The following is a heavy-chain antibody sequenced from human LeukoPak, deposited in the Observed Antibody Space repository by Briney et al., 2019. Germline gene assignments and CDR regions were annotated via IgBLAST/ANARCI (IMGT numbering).Heavy chain of an antibody. D-gene: IGHD4-23*01. Sequence: PGGSLRLSCAASGFTFSDYYMSWIRQAPGKGLEWVSYISSSGTSKDYADSVKGRFTISRDNAKNSLYLQMNSLRAEDTAVYYCARGVKVVTTGADYWGQGTLVTVSS. V-gene: IGHV3-11*01. J-gene: IGHJ4*02. CDR3: ARGVKVVTTGADY. CDR2: ISSSGTSK. CDR1: GFTFSDYY.